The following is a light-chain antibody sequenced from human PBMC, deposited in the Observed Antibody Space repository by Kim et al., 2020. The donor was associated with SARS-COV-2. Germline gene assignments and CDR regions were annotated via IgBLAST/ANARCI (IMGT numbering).Light chain of an antibody. V-gene: IGLV3-19*01. Sequence: ALGQTVRITCQGDSLKSDYATWYQQKPGQAPVVVIYGKNNRPSGIPDRFSGSSSGNTASLTVTGAQAEDEADYYCNSRDNSGDHVVFGGGTQLTVL. CDR1: SLKSDY. J-gene: IGLJ2*01. CDR2: GKN. CDR3: NSRDNSGDHVV.